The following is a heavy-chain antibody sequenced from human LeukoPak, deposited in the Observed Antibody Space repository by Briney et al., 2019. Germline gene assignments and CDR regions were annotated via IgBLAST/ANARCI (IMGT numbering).Heavy chain of an antibody. CDR2: ISGSGGST. CDR1: GFTFSSYA. J-gene: IGHJ4*02. V-gene: IGHV3-23*01. D-gene: IGHD6-19*01. CDR3: ARGGGESSSGQLFDY. Sequence: GGSLRLSCAASGFTFSSYAMSWVRQAPGKGLEWVSAISGSGGSTYYADSVKGRFTISRDNSKNTLYLQMNSLRAEDTAVYYCARGGGESSSGQLFDYWGQGTLVTVSS.